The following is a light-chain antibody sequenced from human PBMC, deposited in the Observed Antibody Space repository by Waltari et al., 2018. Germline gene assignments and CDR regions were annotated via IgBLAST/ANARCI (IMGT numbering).Light chain of an antibody. CDR1: QSVFYSSDNKNY. V-gene: IGKV4-1*01. CDR2: WAS. CDR3: QQYYSTALT. J-gene: IGKJ4*01. Sequence: DIVLTQSPDSLAVSLGERATIDCKSSQSVFYSSDNKNYLAWYQQKPGQPPKVLIYWASTRDSGVPERFRGSGSGTHFTLSISGLQAEDVAVYYCQQYYSTALTFGGGTKVEIK.